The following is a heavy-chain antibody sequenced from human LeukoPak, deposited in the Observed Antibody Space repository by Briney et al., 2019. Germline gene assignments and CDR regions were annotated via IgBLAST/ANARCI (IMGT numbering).Heavy chain of an antibody. CDR2: IKQDGSEK. J-gene: IGHJ4*02. V-gene: IGHV3-7*01. CDR1: GFTFSTYW. CDR3: APTPQRDYPFDY. Sequence: GGSLRLSCAASGFTFSTYWMSWVRQAPGKGLEGVANIKQDGSEKYYVDSVKGRFTISRDNAKNSLYLQMNSLRAEDTAVYYCAPTPQRDYPFDYWGQGTLVTVSS. D-gene: IGHD6-25*01.